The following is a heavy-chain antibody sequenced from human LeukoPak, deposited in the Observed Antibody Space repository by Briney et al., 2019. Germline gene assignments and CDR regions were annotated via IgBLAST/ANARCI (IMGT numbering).Heavy chain of an antibody. CDR1: GYTFTGYH. D-gene: IGHD3-10*01. J-gene: IGHJ4*02. CDR3: ARDSTFGELPH. CDR2: INPNSDGT. Sequence: EASVKVSCKASGYTFTGYHMYWVRQAPGQGLEWMGWINPNSDGTNYAQKFQGRVTMTTDTSISTAYMELSRLTSDDTAVYYCARDSTFGELPHWGQGTLVTVSS. V-gene: IGHV1-2*02.